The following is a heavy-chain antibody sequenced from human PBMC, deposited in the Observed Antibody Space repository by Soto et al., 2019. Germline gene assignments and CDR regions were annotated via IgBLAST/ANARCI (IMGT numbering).Heavy chain of an antibody. Sequence: ASVKVSCKASGYTFTGYYMHWVRQAPGQGLEWMGWINPNSGGTNYAQKFQGRVTMTRDTSISTAYMELSRLRSDDTAVYYCAREPDVSRFLPGPVNCFDPWGQGSLVTGSS. J-gene: IGHJ5*02. CDR1: GYTFTGYY. D-gene: IGHD3-3*01. CDR3: AREPDVSRFLPGPVNCFDP. V-gene: IGHV1-2*02. CDR2: INPNSGGT.